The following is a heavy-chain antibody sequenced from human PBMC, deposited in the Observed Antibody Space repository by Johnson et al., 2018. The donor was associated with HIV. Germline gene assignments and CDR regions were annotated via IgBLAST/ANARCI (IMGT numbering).Heavy chain of an antibody. Sequence: QVHLVESGGGVVQPGRSLRLSCAASGFTFSSYAMHWVRQAPGKGLEWVAVISYDGSNKYYADSVKGRFTISRDNSKNTLYLQMNSLTTEDTAVYYCARDRAPVYSSSSTPFNAFDIWGQGTMVTVSS. CDR1: GFTFSSYA. V-gene: IGHV3-30-3*01. D-gene: IGHD6-6*01. CDR3: ARDRAPVYSSSSTPFNAFDI. J-gene: IGHJ3*02. CDR2: ISYDGSNK.